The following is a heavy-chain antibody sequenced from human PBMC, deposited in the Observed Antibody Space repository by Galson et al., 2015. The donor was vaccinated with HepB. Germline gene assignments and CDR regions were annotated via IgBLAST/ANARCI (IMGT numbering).Heavy chain of an antibody. J-gene: IGHJ4*02. D-gene: IGHD4-17*01. V-gene: IGHV3-23*01. CDR1: GFTFNNYA. Sequence: SLRLSCAASGFTFNNYAFGWVRQAPGKGLEWISTISHSGASTYYGDSVKGRFTISRDNSKNTLYLQMNNLRAEDTAIYYCATPPTVAMVFWGQGTLVTVSS. CDR2: ISHSGAST. CDR3: ATPPTVAMVF.